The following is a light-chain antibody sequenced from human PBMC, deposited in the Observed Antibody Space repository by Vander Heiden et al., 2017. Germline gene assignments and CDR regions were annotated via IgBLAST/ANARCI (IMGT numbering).Light chain of an antibody. V-gene: IGLV2-23*02. CDR3: CSHVRSSTVDRV. CDR2: HVD. Sequence: QSALTQPASVSGSPGQSLTISCTGTSVDIGSHNFVSWYQHFPGIAPKLILYHVDKRSVGVSSRFSGSKSGNTASITISGLRIEDEGDYYCCSHVRSSTVDRVFGGGTKLTVL. J-gene: IGLJ3*02. CDR1: SVDIGSHNF.